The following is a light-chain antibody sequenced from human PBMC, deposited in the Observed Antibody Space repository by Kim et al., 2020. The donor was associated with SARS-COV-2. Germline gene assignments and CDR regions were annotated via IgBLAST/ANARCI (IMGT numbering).Light chain of an antibody. CDR2: QDS. CDR1: KLGDKY. V-gene: IGLV3-1*01. Sequence: SYELTQPPSVSVSPGQTASITCSGDKLGDKYACWYQQKPGQSPVPVIYQDSKRPSGIPERFSGSNSGNTATLTISGTQAMDEADYYCQAWDSSTAVFGTGTKV. J-gene: IGLJ1*01. CDR3: QAWDSSTAV.